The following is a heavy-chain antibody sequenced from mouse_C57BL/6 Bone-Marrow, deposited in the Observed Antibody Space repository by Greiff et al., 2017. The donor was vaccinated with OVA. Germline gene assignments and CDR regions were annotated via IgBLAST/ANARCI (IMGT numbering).Heavy chain of an antibody. J-gene: IGHJ2*01. D-gene: IGHD1-1*01. CDR2: ISSGGSYT. CDR1: GFTFSSYG. Sequence: DVQLVESGGDLVKPGGSLKLSCAASGFTFSSYGMSWVRQTPDKRLEWVATISSGGSYTYYPASVKGRFTISIDNAKNTMYLQMSSLKSEDTAMYDCARRGYYYGPNFDDWGKGTTLTVSS. V-gene: IGHV5-6*02. CDR3: ARRGYYYGPNFDD.